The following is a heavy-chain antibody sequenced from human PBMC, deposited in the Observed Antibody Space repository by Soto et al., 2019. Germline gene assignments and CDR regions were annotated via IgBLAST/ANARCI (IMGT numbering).Heavy chain of an antibody. J-gene: IGHJ6*02. CDR2: INPNSGGT. V-gene: IGHV1-2*02. CDR1: GYTFTGYY. Sequence: AASVKVSCKASGYTFTGYYMHWVRQAPGQGLEWMGWINPNSGGTNYAQKFQGRVTMTRDTSISTAYMELSRLRSDDTAVYYCASLGYCSSTSCYTGDAYYYGMDVWGQGTTVTVSS. D-gene: IGHD2-2*02. CDR3: ASLGYCSSTSCYTGDAYYYGMDV.